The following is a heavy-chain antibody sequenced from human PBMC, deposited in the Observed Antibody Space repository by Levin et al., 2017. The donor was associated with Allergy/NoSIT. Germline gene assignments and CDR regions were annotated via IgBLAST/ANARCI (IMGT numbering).Heavy chain of an antibody. CDR3: ANSVEGGIGGGYYFYGMDV. CDR1: GFIFSSYA. Sequence: GGSLRLSCAASGFIFSSYAMSWVRQAPGKGLEWVSLISGSGSIAYYADSVKGQFTISRDNSKNTLYLQMNSLRAEDTAVYYCANSVEGGIGGGYYFYGMDVWGQGTTVTVSS. V-gene: IGHV3-23*01. CDR2: ISGSGSIA. J-gene: IGHJ6*02. D-gene: IGHD3-16*01.